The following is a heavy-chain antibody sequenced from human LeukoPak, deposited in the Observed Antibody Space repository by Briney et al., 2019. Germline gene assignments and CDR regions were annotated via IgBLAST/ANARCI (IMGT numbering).Heavy chain of an antibody. CDR3: ARRVPRSSSGWVLHYYYYMDV. D-gene: IGHD6-19*01. CDR2: IHYTGST. CDR1: GGSISSYY. V-gene: IGHV4-59*12. Sequence: PSETLSLTCTVSGGSISSYYWSWIRQSPGKGLECIGYIHYTGSTNYNPSLKSRVTISVETSKNQFSLKLKSVTAADTAVYYCARRVPRSSSGWVLHYYYYMDVWGKGTTVTISS. J-gene: IGHJ6*03.